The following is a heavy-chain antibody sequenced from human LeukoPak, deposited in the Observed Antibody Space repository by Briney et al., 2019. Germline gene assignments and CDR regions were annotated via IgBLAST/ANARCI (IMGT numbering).Heavy chain of an antibody. CDR2: ISSSSSYI. CDR1: GFTFSSYS. D-gene: IGHD7-27*01. CDR3: AIQPGARLGIY. J-gene: IGHJ4*02. Sequence: GGSLRLSCAASGFTFSSYSMNWVRQAPGKGLEWVSSISSSSSYIYYADSVKGRFTISRDNAKNSLYLQMSSLRAEDTAVYYCAIQPGARLGIYWGQGTLVTVSS. V-gene: IGHV3-21*01.